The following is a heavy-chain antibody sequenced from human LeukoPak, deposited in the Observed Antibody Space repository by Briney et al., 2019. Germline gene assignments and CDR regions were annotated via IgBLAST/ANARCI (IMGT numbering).Heavy chain of an antibody. CDR3: AKDIDWNGYYFDY. V-gene: IGHV3-30-3*01. Sequence: GRSLRLSCAASGFTFSSYPMHWVRQAPGKGLEWVAVISYDESNRYYADSVKGRFTISRDNSKNTLYLQMNSLRAEDTAVYYCAKDIDWNGYYFDYWGQGTLVTVSS. D-gene: IGHD1-1*01. CDR2: ISYDESNR. CDR1: GFTFSSYP. J-gene: IGHJ4*02.